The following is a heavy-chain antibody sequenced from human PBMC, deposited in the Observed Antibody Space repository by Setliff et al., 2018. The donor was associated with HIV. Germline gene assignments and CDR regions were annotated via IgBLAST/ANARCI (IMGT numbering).Heavy chain of an antibody. CDR1: GYTFTGYY. J-gene: IGHJ6*02. Sequence: RASVKVSCKASGYTFTGYYMHWVRQAPGQGLEWMGWINPNSGGTNYAQKFQGRVTMTRDTSISTAYMELSRLRSDDTAVYYCARGDPWFGELLSYYYYGMDVWGQGTTVTVSS. CDR3: ARGDPWFGELLSYYYYGMDV. D-gene: IGHD3-10*01. V-gene: IGHV1-2*02. CDR2: INPNSGGT.